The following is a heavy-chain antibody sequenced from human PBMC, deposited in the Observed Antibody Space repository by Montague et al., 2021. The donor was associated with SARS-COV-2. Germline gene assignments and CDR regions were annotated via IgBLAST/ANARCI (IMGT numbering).Heavy chain of an antibody. CDR2: INSDGNST. CDR3: VRERECSGGSCYGPDDDAFDI. CDR1: GFTFSSYW. D-gene: IGHD2-15*01. V-gene: IGHV3-74*01. J-gene: IGHJ3*02. Sequence: SLRLSCAASGFTFSSYWMHWVRQAPGKGLVWVSRINSDGNSTSYADSVKGRFTISRDDAKNTLYLQMNSLRAEDTAVYYCVRERECSGGSCYGPDDDAFDIWGQGTVVTVSS.